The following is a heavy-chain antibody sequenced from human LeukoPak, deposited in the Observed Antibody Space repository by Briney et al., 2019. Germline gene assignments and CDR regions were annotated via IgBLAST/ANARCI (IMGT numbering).Heavy chain of an antibody. CDR3: ARGGYYVLDAFDI. Sequence: SQTLSLTCAVSGGSTSSGGYSWSWIRQPPGKGLEWIGYIYHSGSTYYNPSHKSRVTISVDRSKNQFSLKLSSVTAADTAVYYCARGGYYVLDAFDIWGQGTMVTVSS. CDR1: GGSTSSGGYS. J-gene: IGHJ3*02. D-gene: IGHD3-10*02. CDR2: IYHSGST. V-gene: IGHV4-30-2*01.